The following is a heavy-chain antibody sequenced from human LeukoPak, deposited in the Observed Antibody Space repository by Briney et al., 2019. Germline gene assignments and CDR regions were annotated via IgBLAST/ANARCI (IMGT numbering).Heavy chain of an antibody. CDR1: GFTFRSYW. CDR3: ARQITYYYDSSGYSDY. Sequence: PGGSLRLSCAASGFTFRSYWMHWVRQAPGKELVWVSRLDSDGSSTNYADSVKGRFTISRDNAKNTLYLQMNSLRAEDTAVYYCARQITYYYDSSGYSDYWGQGTLVTVSS. J-gene: IGHJ4*02. D-gene: IGHD3-22*01. V-gene: IGHV3-74*01. CDR2: LDSDGSST.